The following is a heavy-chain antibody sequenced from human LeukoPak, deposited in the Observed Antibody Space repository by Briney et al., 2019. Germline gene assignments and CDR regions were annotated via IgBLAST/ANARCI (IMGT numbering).Heavy chain of an antibody. CDR3: ARVSSSWSLYYFDY. D-gene: IGHD6-13*01. J-gene: IGHJ4*02. V-gene: IGHV4-59*01. CDR1: GGSISSYY. CDR2: IYYSRST. Sequence: SETLSLTCTVSGGSISSYYWSWIRQPPGKGLEWIGYIYYSRSTNYNPSLKSRVTISVDTSKNQFSLKLSSVTAADTAVYYCARVSSSWSLYYFDYWGQGTLVTVSP.